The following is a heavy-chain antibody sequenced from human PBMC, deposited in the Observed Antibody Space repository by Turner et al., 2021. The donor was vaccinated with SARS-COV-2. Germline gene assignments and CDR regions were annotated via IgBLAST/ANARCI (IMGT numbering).Heavy chain of an antibody. Sequence: VQLVESGGGLVQPGGSLRLSCAASGFTFSSYWMHWVRQAPGKGLVWVSRINSDGSGTTYADSVKGRFTISRDNAKNTLYLRMNSLRAEDTAVYYCARDLNYYGMDVWGQGTTVTVSS. CDR3: ARDLNYYGMDV. V-gene: IGHV3-74*01. J-gene: IGHJ6*02. CDR1: GFTFSSYW. D-gene: IGHD3-9*01. CDR2: INSDGSGT.